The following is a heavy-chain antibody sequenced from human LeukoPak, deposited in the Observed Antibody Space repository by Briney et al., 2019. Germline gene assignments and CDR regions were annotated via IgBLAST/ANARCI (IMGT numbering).Heavy chain of an antibody. CDR2: IYYNGNT. CDR1: GGSISNNSYY. CDR3: AGYYYGSGSYSTFDY. J-gene: IGHJ4*02. V-gene: IGHV4-39*01. Sequence: PSETLSLTCTVSGGSISNNSYYWGWLRQPPGKGLEWIGSIYYNGNTYYNPSLKSRVTISVDTPKNQLSLKLSSVTAADTAVYYCAGYYYGSGSYSTFDYWGQGTLVTVSS. D-gene: IGHD3-10*01.